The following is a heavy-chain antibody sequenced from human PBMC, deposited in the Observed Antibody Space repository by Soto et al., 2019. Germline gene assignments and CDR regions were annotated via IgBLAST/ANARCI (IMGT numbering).Heavy chain of an antibody. V-gene: IGHV4-59*01. Sequence: SETLSLTCTVSGGSISSYYWSWIRQPPGKGLEWIGYIYYSGSTNYNPSLKSRVTISVDTSKNQFSLKLSSVTAADTAVYYCARGGTGTTLPFDYWGQGTLVTVSS. CDR1: GGSISSYY. J-gene: IGHJ4*02. CDR2: IYYSGST. D-gene: IGHD1-7*01. CDR3: ARGGTGTTLPFDY.